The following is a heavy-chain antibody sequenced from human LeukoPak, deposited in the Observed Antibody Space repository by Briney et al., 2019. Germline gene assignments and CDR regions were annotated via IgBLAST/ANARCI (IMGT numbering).Heavy chain of an antibody. Sequence: SETLSLTCTVSGGSISSSSYYWGWIRQPPGKGLEWIGSIYYSGSTYYNPSLKSRVTLSVDRSKNQFSLKLTSVTAADTAMYYCGRNAAYCIDCWGQGILVTVSS. CDR3: GRNAAYCIDC. J-gene: IGHJ1*01. D-gene: IGHD3-9*01. CDR1: GGSISSSSYY. CDR2: IYYSGST. V-gene: IGHV4-39*07.